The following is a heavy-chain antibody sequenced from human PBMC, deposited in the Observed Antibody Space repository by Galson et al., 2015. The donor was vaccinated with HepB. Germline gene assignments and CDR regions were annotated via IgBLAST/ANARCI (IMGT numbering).Heavy chain of an antibody. J-gene: IGHJ4*02. CDR1: EFTFRSYS. D-gene: IGHD3-22*01. V-gene: IGHV3-48*02. CDR2: ISRSSSTI. CDR3: ARDLLPYSDSSGLGY. Sequence: SLRLSCAVSEFTFRSYSMNWVRQAPRKGLEWVSYISRSSSTIYYADSVKGRFTISRDNAKNSLYLQMNSLRDEDTAVYYCARDLLPYSDSSGLGYWGQGTLVTVSS.